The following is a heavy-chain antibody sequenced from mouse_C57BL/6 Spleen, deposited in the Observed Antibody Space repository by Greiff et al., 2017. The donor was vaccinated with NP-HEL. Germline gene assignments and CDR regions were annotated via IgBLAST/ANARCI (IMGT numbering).Heavy chain of an antibody. J-gene: IGHJ1*03. CDR2: IDPSDSET. V-gene: IGHV1-52*01. CDR3: ARWGIYYGNFGYFDV. CDR1: GYTFTSYW. D-gene: IGHD2-1*01. Sequence: QVQLKQSGAELVRPGSSVKLSCKASGYTFTSYWMHWVKQRPIQGLEWIGNIDPSDSETHYNQKFKDKATLTVDKSSSTAYMQLSSLTSEDSAVYYCARWGIYYGNFGYFDVWGTGTTVTVSS.